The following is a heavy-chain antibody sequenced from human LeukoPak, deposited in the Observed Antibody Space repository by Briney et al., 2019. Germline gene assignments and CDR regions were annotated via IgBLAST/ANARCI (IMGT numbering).Heavy chain of an antibody. CDR1: GNSSTSYW. J-gene: IGHJ4*02. CDR2: IYPGDSDT. V-gene: IGHV5-51*01. Sequence: GESLKISCKDSGNSSTSYWIGWVRQMPGKGLEWMGIIYPGDSDTRYSPSFQGQVTISADKSINTAYLQWSSLKASDTAIYYCARRGEAMDPFDYWGQGTLVTVSS. D-gene: IGHD5-18*01. CDR3: ARRGEAMDPFDY.